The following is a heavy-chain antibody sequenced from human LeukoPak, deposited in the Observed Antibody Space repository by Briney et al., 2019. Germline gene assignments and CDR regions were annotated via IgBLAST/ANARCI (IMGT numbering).Heavy chain of an antibody. D-gene: IGHD2-2*01. Sequence: ASVKVSCKASGYTFTGYYMHWVRQAPGQGLEWMGWINPNSGGTNYAQKFQGRVTMTRDTSISTAYMELSSLRSEDTAVYYCARDFKVPAAMRGFDPWGQETLVTVSS. CDR1: GYTFTGYY. V-gene: IGHV1-2*02. J-gene: IGHJ5*02. CDR3: ARDFKVPAAMRGFDP. CDR2: INPNSGGT.